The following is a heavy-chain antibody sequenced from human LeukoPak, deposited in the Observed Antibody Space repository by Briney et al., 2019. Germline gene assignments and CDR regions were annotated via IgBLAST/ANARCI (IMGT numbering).Heavy chain of an antibody. D-gene: IGHD6-13*01. CDR1: GYTFTNYW. Sequence: GESLKISCKGSGYTFTNYWIGWVRQMPGKGLEWMGIIYPGDSDTRYSPSFKGQVTISVDKSVNTAYLQWSSLKASDTAMYYCAKHQRGSYSSSCFDYWGQEPLVTVSS. CDR3: AKHQRGSYSSSCFDY. V-gene: IGHV5-51*01. CDR2: IYPGDSDT. J-gene: IGHJ4*02.